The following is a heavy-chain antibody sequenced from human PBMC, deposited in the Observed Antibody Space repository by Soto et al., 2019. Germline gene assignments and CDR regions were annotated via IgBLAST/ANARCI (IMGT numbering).Heavy chain of an antibody. J-gene: IGHJ6*02. CDR3: ARQGIGDLHGLVDV. CDR2: IYHTGDT. V-gene: IGHV4-59*08. Sequence: QVQLQQSGPGLVKPSETLSLTCTVSSGPSRSHNWGWIRQPPGGGLEWIGYIYHTGDTSYNPSLRSRVTIAADTSTTHISLPLRSVPAAATAVYSCARQGIGDLHGLVDVWGQGTRVSVSS. CDR1: SGPSRSHN. D-gene: IGHD3-10*01.